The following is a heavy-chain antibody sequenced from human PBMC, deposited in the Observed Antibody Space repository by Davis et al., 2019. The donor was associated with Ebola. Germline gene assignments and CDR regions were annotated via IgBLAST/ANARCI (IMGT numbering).Heavy chain of an antibody. Sequence: GGSLRLSCAASGFRFSGSIMHWVRQASGRGLEWVGRIRTKANNYATIYAESVKGRFTISRDDSENMAYLQMSSLKTEDTALYYCTRDSGNFFLDYWGQGALVTVSS. CDR3: TRDSGNFFLDY. J-gene: IGHJ4*02. D-gene: IGHD1-26*01. V-gene: IGHV3-73*01. CDR2: IRTKANNYAT. CDR1: GFRFSGSI.